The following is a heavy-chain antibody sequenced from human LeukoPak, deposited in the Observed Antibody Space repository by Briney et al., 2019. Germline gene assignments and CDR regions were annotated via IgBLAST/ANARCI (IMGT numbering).Heavy chain of an antibody. CDR1: GYTFTGYY. Sequence: ASVKVSCKASGYTFTGYYMHWLRRAPGQGLEWMGRINPNSGGTNYAQKFQGRVTMTRDTSISTAYMELSRLRSDDTAVYYCAGDYYDSSGYYPFDYWGQGTLVTVSS. CDR3: AGDYYDSSGYYPFDY. D-gene: IGHD3-22*01. V-gene: IGHV1-2*06. J-gene: IGHJ4*02. CDR2: INPNSGGT.